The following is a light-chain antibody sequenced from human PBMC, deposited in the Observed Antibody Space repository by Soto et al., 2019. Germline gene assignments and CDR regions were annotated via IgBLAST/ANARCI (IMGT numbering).Light chain of an antibody. CDR3: QHYISFPWT. V-gene: IGKV1-5*01. CDR1: QSISSW. CDR2: GAS. Sequence: DIQMTQSPSTLSASVGDRVTITCRASQSISSWLAWYQQKPGKAPKLLIYGASNRATGIPDRLSGSGYGTELTITISRMQTDDVATYYCQHYISFPWTFGQGTKVDIK. J-gene: IGKJ1*01.